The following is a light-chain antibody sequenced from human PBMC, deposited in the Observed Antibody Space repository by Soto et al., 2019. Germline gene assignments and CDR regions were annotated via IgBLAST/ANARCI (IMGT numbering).Light chain of an antibody. CDR1: QSVHSY. Sequence: LSPGEIATLTCRASQSVHSYLAWYQQKPGQAPRLLIYDASNRAAGIQARFSGSGSGTDFTLTISSLEPEDFAVYYFLQRYSVTTLTFGGGTMVDIK. V-gene: IGKV3-11*01. J-gene: IGKJ4*01. CDR3: LQRYSVTTLT. CDR2: DAS.